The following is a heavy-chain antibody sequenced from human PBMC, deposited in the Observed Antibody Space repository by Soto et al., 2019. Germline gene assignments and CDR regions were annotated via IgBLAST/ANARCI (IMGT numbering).Heavy chain of an antibody. D-gene: IGHD4-4*01. Sequence: EVQLVESGGGLVQPGGSLRLSCAASGFTVSSNYMSWVRQAPGKGLEWVSVIYSGGSTYYADSVKGRFTISRDNSKNTLYLQMNSLRAEDTAVYYCARVITTTGYYYYMDVWGKGTTVTVSS. J-gene: IGHJ6*03. CDR1: GFTVSSNY. CDR2: IYSGGST. CDR3: ARVITTTGYYYYMDV. V-gene: IGHV3-66*01.